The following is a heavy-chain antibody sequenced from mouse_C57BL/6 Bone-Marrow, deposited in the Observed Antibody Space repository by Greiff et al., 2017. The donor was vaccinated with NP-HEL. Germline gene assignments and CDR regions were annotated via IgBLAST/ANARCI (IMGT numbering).Heavy chain of an antibody. V-gene: IGHV6-3*01. D-gene: IGHD1-1*01. J-gene: IGHJ3*01. CDR1: GFTFSNYW. CDR2: IRLKSDNYAT. Sequence: EVKLQESGGGLVQPGGSMKLSCVASGFTFSNYWMNWVRQSPEKGLEWVAQIRLKSDNYATHYAESVKGRFTISRDDSKSSVYLQMNNLRAEDTGIYYCTGLVHYYGSSYVFAYWGQGTLVTVSA. CDR3: TGLVHYYGSSYVFAY.